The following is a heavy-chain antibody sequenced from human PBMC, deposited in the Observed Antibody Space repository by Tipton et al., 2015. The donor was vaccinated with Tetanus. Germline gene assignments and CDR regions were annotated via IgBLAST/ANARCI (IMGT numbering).Heavy chain of an antibody. D-gene: IGHD1-26*01. V-gene: IGHV4-59*01. CDR3: ARNREVVRQVGTTRACDL. CDR2: VYDSGYT. Sequence: TLSLTCSVSGGSMIGSFWSWIRQSPGKGLEFIGYVYDSGYTKYNPSLNSRVSMSIDMSRKQFSLTLSSVTAADTAVYYCARNREVVRQVGTTRACDLWGQGTLVTVSS. J-gene: IGHJ3*01. CDR1: GGSMIGSF.